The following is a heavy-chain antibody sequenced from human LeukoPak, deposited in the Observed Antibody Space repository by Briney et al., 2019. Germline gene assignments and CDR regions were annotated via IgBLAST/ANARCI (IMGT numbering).Heavy chain of an antibody. CDR1: EYIFTGYY. V-gene: IGHV1-2*02. CDR2: INPNSGGT. J-gene: IGHJ4*02. D-gene: IGHD6-13*01. Sequence: ASVKVSCKASEYIFTGYYMHWVRQAPGQGLEWMGWINPNSGGTNYAQKFQGRVTMTRDTSISTAYMELSRLRSDDTAVYYCARVPYSRRPYFDYWGQGTLVTVSS. CDR3: ARVPYSRRPYFDY.